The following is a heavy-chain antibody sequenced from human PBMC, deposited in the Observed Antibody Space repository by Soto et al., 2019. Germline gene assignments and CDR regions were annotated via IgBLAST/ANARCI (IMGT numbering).Heavy chain of an antibody. Sequence: GGSLRLSCAASGFTFSSYGMHWVRQAPGKGLEWVAVIWYDGSNKYYADSVKGRFTISRDNSKNTLYLQMNSLRAEDTAVYYCARDGTLHPIRHPIDYWGQGTLVTVSS. V-gene: IGHV3-33*01. CDR2: IWYDGSNK. CDR3: ARDGTLHPIRHPIDY. J-gene: IGHJ4*02. D-gene: IGHD4-4*01. CDR1: GFTFSSYG.